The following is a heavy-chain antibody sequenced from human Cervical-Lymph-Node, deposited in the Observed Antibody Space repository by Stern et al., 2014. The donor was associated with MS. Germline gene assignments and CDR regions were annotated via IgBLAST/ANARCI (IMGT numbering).Heavy chain of an antibody. Sequence: LVESGSGLVKPSQTLSLTCAVSGGPISSGGYSWSWIRQPPGKGLERIVYIYHSGRHYYNPSLKSRVTISVDRSKNQFSLKLSSVTAADTAVYYCARVGGSYYDYFDYWGQGTLVTVSS. CDR2: IYHSGRH. J-gene: IGHJ4*02. V-gene: IGHV4-30-2*01. D-gene: IGHD1-26*01. CDR3: ARVGGSYYDYFDY. CDR1: GGPISSGGYS.